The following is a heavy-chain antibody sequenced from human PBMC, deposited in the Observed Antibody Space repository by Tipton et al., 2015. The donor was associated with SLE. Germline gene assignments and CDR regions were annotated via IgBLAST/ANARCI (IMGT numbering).Heavy chain of an antibody. J-gene: IGHJ2*01. V-gene: IGHV4-30-2*01. CDR3: ARVENPLYSSSWYKGYFDL. CDR2: IYHSGST. Sequence: TLSLTCTVSGGSISSGSYYWSWIRQPAGKGLEWIGYIYHSGSTYYNPSLKSRVTISVDTSKNQFSLKLSSVTAADTAVYYCARVENPLYSSSWYKGYFDLWGRGTLVTVSS. D-gene: IGHD6-13*01. CDR1: GGSISSGSYY.